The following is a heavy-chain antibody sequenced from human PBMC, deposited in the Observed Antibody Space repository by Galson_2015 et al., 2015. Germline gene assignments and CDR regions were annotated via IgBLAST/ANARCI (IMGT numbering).Heavy chain of an antibody. CDR1: GYTFTDFG. D-gene: IGHD3-10*01. Sequence: SVKVSCKASGYTFTDFGISWVRQAPGQGLEWMGWISAYNGNTNYAQKLQGRVTMTTGTSTSTAYMELRSLRSDDTAVYYCVRDLGSGPGSFFDYWGQGTLVTVSS. V-gene: IGHV1-18*04. CDR3: VRDLGSGPGSFFDY. J-gene: IGHJ4*02. CDR2: ISAYNGNT.